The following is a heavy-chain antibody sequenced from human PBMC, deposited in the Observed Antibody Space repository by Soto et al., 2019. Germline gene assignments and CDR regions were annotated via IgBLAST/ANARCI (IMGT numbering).Heavy chain of an antibody. CDR2: TMPIFRTA. V-gene: IGHV1-69*12. J-gene: IGHJ6*02. CDR3: ARDKDRPQFGGNYYYILDV. Sequence: QVQVEQSGAEVKKPGSSVKVSCKASGGTFTTAAISWVRQAPGQGLEWMGGTMPIFRTADYAQKFQDRVSITADEATRTAYLELSSLRSEDTAVYYCARDKDRPQFGGNYYYILDVWGQGTTVTVSS. D-gene: IGHD3-10*01. CDR1: GGTFTTAA.